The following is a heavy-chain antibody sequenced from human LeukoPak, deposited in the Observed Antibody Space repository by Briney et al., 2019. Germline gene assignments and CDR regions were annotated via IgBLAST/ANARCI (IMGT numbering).Heavy chain of an antibody. Sequence: GGSLRLSCAASGFTFSTYWMNWFRQTPGKGLEWVAKIKADGGEKDHVASVKGRFTISRDNAKNSLYLQMNSLRVEDTAVYYCAREKVAAAVSDYWGQGTLVTVSS. CDR2: IKADGGEK. D-gene: IGHD6-13*01. J-gene: IGHJ4*02. CDR1: GFTFSTYW. CDR3: AREKVAAAVSDY. V-gene: IGHV3-7*01.